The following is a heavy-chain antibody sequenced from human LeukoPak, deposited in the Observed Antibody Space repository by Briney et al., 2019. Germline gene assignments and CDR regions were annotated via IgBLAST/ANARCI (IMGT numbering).Heavy chain of an antibody. CDR1: GGSISSYF. V-gene: IGHV4-4*07. Sequence: PSETLSLTCTVSGGSISSYFWSWIRQPAGKGLEWIGRIYTSGSTNYNPSLKSRVTISADKSTNQFSLKLSSVTAADTAAYYCARDRFGDLNYFDYWGQGTLVTVSS. CDR2: IYTSGST. J-gene: IGHJ4*02. CDR3: ARDRFGDLNYFDY. D-gene: IGHD3-3*01.